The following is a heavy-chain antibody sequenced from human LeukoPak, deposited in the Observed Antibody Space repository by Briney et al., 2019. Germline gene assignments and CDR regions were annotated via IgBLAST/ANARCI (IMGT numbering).Heavy chain of an antibody. CDR3: ARGLAVAALDY. J-gene: IGHJ4*02. D-gene: IGHD6-19*01. Sequence: GGSLRLSCAASGFTFSSYAMSWVRQAPGKGLEWVSAISDSGDSTYYADSVKGRFTISRDNSKNTLYLQMNSLRAEDTAVYYCARGLAVAALDYWGQGTLVTVSS. CDR2: ISDSGDST. CDR1: GFTFSSYA. V-gene: IGHV3-23*01.